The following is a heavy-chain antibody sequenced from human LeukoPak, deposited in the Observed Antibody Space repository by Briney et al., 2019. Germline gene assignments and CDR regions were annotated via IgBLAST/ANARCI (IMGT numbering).Heavy chain of an antibody. J-gene: IGHJ4*02. CDR3: ARGDHSDDSSAFIDF. CDR2: MSYDGSNN. Sequence: GGSLRLSCAASGFTFNIYAMHWVRQAPGKGLEWVAIMSYDGSNNYYTDSVRGRFTISRDNSKNTLYVQINNLRPEETAVYYCARGDHSDDSSAFIDFWGQGTLVTVSS. V-gene: IGHV3-30*04. D-gene: IGHD4-11*01. CDR1: GFTFNIYA.